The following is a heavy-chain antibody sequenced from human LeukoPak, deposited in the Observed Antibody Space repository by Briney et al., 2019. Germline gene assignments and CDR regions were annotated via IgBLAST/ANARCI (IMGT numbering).Heavy chain of an antibody. CDR1: GGSFSGYY. CDR2: INHSGST. J-gene: IGHJ3*02. V-gene: IGHV4-34*01. CDR3: ASGTIYGSGSYSSAFHI. D-gene: IGHD3-10*01. Sequence: SETLSLTCAVYGGSFSGYYWSWIRQPPGKGLEWIGEINHSGSTNYNPSLKSRVTISVDTSKNQFSLKLSSVTAADTAVYYCASGTIYGSGSYSSAFHIWGQGTMVTVSS.